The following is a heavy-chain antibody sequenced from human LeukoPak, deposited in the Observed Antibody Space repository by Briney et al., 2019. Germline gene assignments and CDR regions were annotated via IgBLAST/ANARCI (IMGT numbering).Heavy chain of an antibody. CDR1: GGSISGGDYY. J-gene: IGHJ4*02. CDR3: ARVPRPYGGSYYFDY. CDR2: IYNSGNI. V-gene: IGHV4-30-4*01. D-gene: IGHD4-23*01. Sequence: SQTLSLTCTVSGGSISGGDYYWSWIRQPPGKGLEWIGYIYNSGNIYYNPSLRSRVTISVDTSKNQFSLNLSSVTAADTALYYCARVPRPYGGSYYFDYWGQGTLVTVSS.